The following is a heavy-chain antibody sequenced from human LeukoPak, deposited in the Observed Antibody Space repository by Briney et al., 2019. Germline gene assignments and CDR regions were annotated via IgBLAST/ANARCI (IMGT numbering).Heavy chain of an antibody. CDR2: IIPNLETT. J-gene: IGHJ4*02. D-gene: IGHD4/OR15-4a*01. CDR3: ATVDGSATMVFDS. Sequence: SSGTVSCNASGGRFSSNTFCWIRLAPGPGHQWMGVIIPNLETTNYAQQFQGRVTMTTDESTSTAFMELSRLRAEDTAIYFCATVDGSATMVFDSWGQGTLLTVSS. V-gene: IGHV1-69*16. CDR1: GGRFSSNT.